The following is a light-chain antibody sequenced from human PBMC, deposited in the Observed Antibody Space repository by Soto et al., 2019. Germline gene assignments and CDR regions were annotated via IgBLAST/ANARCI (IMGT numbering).Light chain of an antibody. J-gene: IGKJ1*01. Sequence: AIQMTQSPSSLSASVGDRVSITCRASQGIRNALGWYQQRPGAAPKLLIYGASTLQTGVPSRFSGSGSGTDFTLTISSLQPEDFATYYCLQDNTYPRTFGQGTKVEL. CDR1: QGIRNA. CDR3: LQDNTYPRT. V-gene: IGKV1-6*01. CDR2: GAS.